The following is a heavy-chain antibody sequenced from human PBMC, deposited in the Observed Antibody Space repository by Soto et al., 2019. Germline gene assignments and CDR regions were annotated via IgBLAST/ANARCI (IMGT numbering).Heavy chain of an antibody. Sequence: EVQLVESGGGLVQPGGSLRLSCAASGFTFSSYSMNWVRQAPGKGLEWVSYISSSSSTIYYADSVKGRFTISRDNAKNSRYLQMNRLRDEDTAVYYCARDFYYYGSGIYYDYYYGMDVWGQGTTVTVSS. CDR2: ISSSSSTI. J-gene: IGHJ6*02. V-gene: IGHV3-48*02. CDR3: ARDFYYYGSGIYYDYYYGMDV. CDR1: GFTFSSYS. D-gene: IGHD3-10*01.